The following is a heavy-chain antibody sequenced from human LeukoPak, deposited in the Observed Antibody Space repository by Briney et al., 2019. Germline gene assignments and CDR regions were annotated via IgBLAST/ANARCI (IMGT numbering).Heavy chain of an antibody. D-gene: IGHD2-2*01. V-gene: IGHV3-21*01. CDR2: ISSSSSYI. CDR3: ARGHCSSTSCYPFYLDY. Sequence: GGSLRLSCAASGFTFSSYSMNWVRQAPGKGLEWVSSISSSSSYIYYADSVKGRFTISRDNVKDSLYLQMNSLRAEDTAVYYCARGHCSSTSCYPFYLDYWGQGTLVTVSS. CDR1: GFTFSSYS. J-gene: IGHJ4*02.